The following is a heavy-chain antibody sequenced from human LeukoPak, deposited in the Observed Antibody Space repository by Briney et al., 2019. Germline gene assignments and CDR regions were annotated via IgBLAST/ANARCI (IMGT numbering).Heavy chain of an antibody. Sequence: PSETLSLTCTVSGGSISSSSYYWSWIRQPAGKGLEWIGRIYTSGSTNYNPSLKSRVTISVDTSKNQFSLKLSSVTAADTAVYYCAREVGATRPYYYYYYMDVWGKGTTVTISS. CDR1: GGSISSSSYY. D-gene: IGHD1-26*01. CDR3: AREVGATRPYYYYYYMDV. J-gene: IGHJ6*03. V-gene: IGHV4-61*02. CDR2: IYTSGST.